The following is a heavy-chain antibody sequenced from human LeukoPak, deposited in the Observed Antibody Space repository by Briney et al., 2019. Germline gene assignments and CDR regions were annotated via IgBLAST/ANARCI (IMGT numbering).Heavy chain of an antibody. Sequence: GGSLRLSCAASGFTVSSNYMSWVRQAPGKGLEWVSAISGSGGSTYYADSVKGRFTISRDNSKNTLYLQMNSLRAEDTAVYYCAKLLEYGLDDYWGQGTLVTVSS. CDR2: ISGSGGST. V-gene: IGHV3-23*01. D-gene: IGHD4-17*01. J-gene: IGHJ4*02. CDR1: GFTVSSNY. CDR3: AKLLEYGLDDY.